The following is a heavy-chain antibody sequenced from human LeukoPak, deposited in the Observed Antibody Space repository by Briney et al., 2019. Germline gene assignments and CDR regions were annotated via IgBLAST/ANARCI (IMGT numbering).Heavy chain of an antibody. J-gene: IGHJ4*02. CDR1: GYSFTSYW. V-gene: IGHV5-51*01. CDR2: IYPGDSDT. CDR3: ARCPRPHYDFWSGPRFDY. Sequence: GESLKISCKGSGYSFTSYWIGWVRQMPGKGLEWMGIIYPGDSDTRYSPSFQGQVTISADKSISTAYLQWSSLKASDTAMYYCARCPRPHYDFWSGPRFDYWGQGTLVTVSS. D-gene: IGHD3-3*01.